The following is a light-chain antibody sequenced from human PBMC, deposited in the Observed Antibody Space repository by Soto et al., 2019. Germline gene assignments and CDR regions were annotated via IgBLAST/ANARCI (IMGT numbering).Light chain of an antibody. CDR2: KAS. Sequence: DIQMTQSPSTLSASVGDRVTITCRASQSISSWLAWYQQKPGKAPMLLIYKASVLESGVPSRFSGSGSGTEFTLTIRSLQPDDFATYFFQQYNSLWTFGQGTKVEIK. V-gene: IGKV1-5*03. CDR1: QSISSW. J-gene: IGKJ1*01. CDR3: QQYNSLWT.